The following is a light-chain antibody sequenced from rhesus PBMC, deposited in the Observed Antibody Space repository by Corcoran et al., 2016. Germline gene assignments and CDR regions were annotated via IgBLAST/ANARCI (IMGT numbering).Light chain of an antibody. CDR2: YAS. CDR1: QGIKHY. Sequence: DMQMTQSPSSQSASVVDRVTLTCRARQGIKHYLSWSQQKPGKAPKPLIYYASSLETGVPSRFSGRGSGTHYTLTISSLQPEDFATYHGQQYNSLPRTFGPGTKLDIK. V-gene: IGKV1-66*01. J-gene: IGKJ3*01. CDR3: QQYNSLPRT.